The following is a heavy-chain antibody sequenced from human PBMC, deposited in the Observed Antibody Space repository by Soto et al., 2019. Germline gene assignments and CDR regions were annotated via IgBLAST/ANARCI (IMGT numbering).Heavy chain of an antibody. D-gene: IGHD4-17*01. CDR1: GGSVSSGSYY. V-gene: IGHV4-61*01. J-gene: IGHJ2*01. CDR3: AMVRLWDPTVTTTNWYFDL. Sequence: QVQLQESGPGLVKPSETLSLTCTVSGGSVSSGSYYWSWIRQPPGKGLEWIGYIYYSGSTNYNPSLKSRVTISADTSKNQFSLKLSSVTAADTAVYYCAMVRLWDPTVTTTNWYFDLWGRGTLVTVSS. CDR2: IYYSGST.